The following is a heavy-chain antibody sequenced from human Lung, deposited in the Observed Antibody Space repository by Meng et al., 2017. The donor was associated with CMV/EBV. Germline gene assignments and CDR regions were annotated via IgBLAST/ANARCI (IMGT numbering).Heavy chain of an antibody. CDR2: IYHSGST. D-gene: IGHD6-19*01. Sequence: VKLEESGPGLAKPCRTLSLTCAVSGRSSSSSNWWSWVRQPPGKGLEWIGEIYHSGSTNYNPSLKSRVTISVDKSKNQFSLKLSSVTAADTAVYYCASFPPPGKQWLVTDYWGQGTLVTVSS. CDR3: ASFPPPGKQWLVTDY. V-gene: IGHV4-4*02. CDR1: GRSSSSSNW. J-gene: IGHJ4*02.